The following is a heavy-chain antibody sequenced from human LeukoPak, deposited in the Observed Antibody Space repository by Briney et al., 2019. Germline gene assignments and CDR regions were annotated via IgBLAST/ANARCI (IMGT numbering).Heavy chain of an antibody. V-gene: IGHV3-21*01. CDR2: ISSSSTDI. Sequence: GGSLRLSCAASGFTFSTYSMNWVRQVPGKGLEWVSCISSSSTDIYYADSLKGRFTISRDNAKNSLYLQMNSLRADDTAVYYCARGPPLFDPWGQGTLVTVSS. J-gene: IGHJ5*02. CDR3: ARGPPLFDP. CDR1: GFTFSTYS.